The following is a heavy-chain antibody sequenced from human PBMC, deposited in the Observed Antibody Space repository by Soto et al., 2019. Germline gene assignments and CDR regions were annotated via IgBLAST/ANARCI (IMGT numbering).Heavy chain of an antibody. CDR2: VYYSGGA. Sequence: PSETLSLTCTVSGGSISGYYWSWIRQPPGKGLEWIGNVYYSGGAKYNPSVKRRVSISVDTSKNQFSLKLTSVTAADTAVYYCARGEDAFFYYGLDVWGQGITVTVSS. V-gene: IGHV4-59*01. CDR3: ARGEDAFFYYGLDV. CDR1: GGSISGYY. J-gene: IGHJ6*02.